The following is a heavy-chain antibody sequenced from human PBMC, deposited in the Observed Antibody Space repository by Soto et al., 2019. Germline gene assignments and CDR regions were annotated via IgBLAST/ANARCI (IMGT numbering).Heavy chain of an antibody. Sequence: LSLTCTVSGGSIISYYLHWIRQPPGKGLEWIGSVHYSGSTNYNPSLKSQVTISVDTSKNQFSLKVSSVTTADTAVYYCARDLMSGLGAIGYWGQGTLVTVSS. CDR3: ARDLMSGLGAIGY. V-gene: IGHV4-59*01. J-gene: IGHJ4*02. CDR2: VHYSGST. D-gene: IGHD3-10*01. CDR1: GGSIISYY.